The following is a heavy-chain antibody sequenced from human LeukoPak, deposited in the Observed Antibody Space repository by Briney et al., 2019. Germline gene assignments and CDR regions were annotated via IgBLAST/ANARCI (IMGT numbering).Heavy chain of an antibody. D-gene: IGHD6-19*01. CDR2: IKSKTDGGTT. CDR3: TTQYSSGWYVAFDI. Sequence: GRSLRLSCTGSGFTFGDYAMSWVRQAPGKGLEWVGRIKSKTDGGTTDYAAPVKGRFTISRDDSKNTLYLQMNSLKTEDTAVYYCTTQYSSGWYVAFDIWGQGTMVTVSS. J-gene: IGHJ3*02. CDR1: GFTFGDYA. V-gene: IGHV3-15*01.